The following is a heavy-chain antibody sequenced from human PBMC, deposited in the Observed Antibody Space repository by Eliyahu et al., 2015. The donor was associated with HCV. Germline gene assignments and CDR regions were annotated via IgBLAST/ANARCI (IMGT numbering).Heavy chain of an antibody. CDR1: GGXXNRXNR. D-gene: IGHD3-22*01. J-gene: IGHJ4*02. V-gene: IGHV4-4*02. CDR3: AGYYCSTSTCHSTLDY. CDR2: IDHSGST. Sequence: QLQLQESGPGLVKPSGTLSLTCDVSGGXXNRXNRWSWVRQPPGKGLEWIGEIDHSGSTNYNPSLKSRVTISVDKPKNQFSLKLTSVTAADTAVYYCAGYYCSTSTCHSTLDYWGQGTLVTISS.